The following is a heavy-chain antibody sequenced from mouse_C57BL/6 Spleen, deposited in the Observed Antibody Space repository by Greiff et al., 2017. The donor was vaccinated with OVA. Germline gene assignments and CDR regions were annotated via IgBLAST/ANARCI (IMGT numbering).Heavy chain of an antibody. CDR3: ARYLSRGYFDY. J-gene: IGHJ2*01. V-gene: IGHV1-69*01. CDR1: GYTFTSYW. Sequence: QVQLQQPGAELVMPGASVKLSCKASGYTFTSYWMHWVKQRPGQGLEWIGEIDPSDSYTNYNQKFKGKSTLTVDKSSSTAYMQLSSLTSEDSAVYYCARYLSRGYFDYWGQGTTLTVSS. CDR2: IDPSDSYT. D-gene: IGHD5-1*01.